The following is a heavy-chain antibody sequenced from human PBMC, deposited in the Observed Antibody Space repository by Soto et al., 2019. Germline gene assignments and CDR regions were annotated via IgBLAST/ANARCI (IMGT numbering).Heavy chain of an antibody. CDR3: ATPFSWGHDAFEI. Sequence: QMQLHQSGPRLVKPSQTLSLTCTVSGGSITFGYYWTWIRQPPGKGLEWIGRIYDNQNTHYNPSLKSRITIAVDTSKTQFTLNLSSVTAADTAVYYCATPFSWGHDAFEIWGLGTLITVSS. D-gene: IGHD7-27*01. CDR2: IYDNQNT. CDR1: GGSITFGYY. V-gene: IGHV4-31*03. J-gene: IGHJ3*02.